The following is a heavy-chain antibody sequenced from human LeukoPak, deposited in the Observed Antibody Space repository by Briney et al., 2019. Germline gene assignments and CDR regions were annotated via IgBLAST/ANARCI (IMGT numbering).Heavy chain of an antibody. Sequence: GGSLRLACATAGFTFSFYDMTLVRQYPGNLLQFVSSISRGSTYRFSAGSVRGRFFISRDDAKNSLFLDMSSLSGEDTGVYYCARIGPGSDAYNSFDYWGMGTLVTVSS. J-gene: IGHJ4*02. CDR1: GFTFSFYD. CDR3: ARIGPGSDAYNSFDY. V-gene: IGHV3-21*06. D-gene: IGHD5-24*01. CDR2: ISRGSTYR.